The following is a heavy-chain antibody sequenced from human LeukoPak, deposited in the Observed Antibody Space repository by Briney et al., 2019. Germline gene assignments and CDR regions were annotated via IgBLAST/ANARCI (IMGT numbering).Heavy chain of an antibody. CDR1: GYTLTELS. V-gene: IGHV1-69*13. J-gene: IGHJ4*02. D-gene: IGHD6-13*01. CDR2: IIPIFGTA. CDR3: AGDFSPYSSSWYFDY. Sequence: GASVKVSCKVSGYTLTELSMHWVRQAPGQGLEWMGGIIPIFGTANYAQKFQGRVTITADESTSTAYMELSSLRSEDTAVYYCAGDFSPYSSSWYFDYWGQGTLVTVSS.